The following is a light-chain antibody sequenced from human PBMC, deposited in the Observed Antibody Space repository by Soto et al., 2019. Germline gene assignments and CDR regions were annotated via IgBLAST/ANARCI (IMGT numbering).Light chain of an antibody. Sequence: IELTQSPSSLSPSVGDTFTITCRASHTVSRYLNWYQQKSGTAPKLLIYAASTLHTGVPSRFSGRGSGTDFTLTINNLQREDFADYFCQQTYSNRWTFGQGTKVDI. CDR3: QQTYSNRWT. CDR1: HTVSRY. CDR2: AAS. V-gene: IGKV1-39*01. J-gene: IGKJ1*01.